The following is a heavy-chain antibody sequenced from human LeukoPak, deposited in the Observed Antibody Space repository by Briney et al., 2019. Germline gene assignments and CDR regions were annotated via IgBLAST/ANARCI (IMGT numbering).Heavy chain of an antibody. CDR3: ARDHRITMIVGD. CDR2: IYTSGST. D-gene: IGHD3-22*01. CDR1: GGSISSGSYY. J-gene: IGHJ4*02. Sequence: PSETLSLTCTVPGGSISSGSYYWSWIRQPAGKGLEWIGRIYTSGSTNYNPSLKSRVTISVDTSKNQFSLKLSSVTAADTAVYYCARDHRITMIVGDWGQGTLVTVSS. V-gene: IGHV4-61*02.